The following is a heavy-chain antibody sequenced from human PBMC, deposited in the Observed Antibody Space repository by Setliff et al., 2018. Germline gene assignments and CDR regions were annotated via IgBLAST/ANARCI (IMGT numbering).Heavy chain of an antibody. J-gene: IGHJ6*03. Sequence: GGSLRLSCAASGFFFRSYEMNWVRQTPGKGLEWVSYINSGGTKIYYADSVEGRFTISRDNGKNSLFLQMNSVRAEDTAVYYCARGIVVVPAALDVWGKGTTVTVSS. CDR2: INSGGTKI. CDR1: GFFFRSYE. CDR3: ARGIVVVPAALDV. D-gene: IGHD2-2*01. V-gene: IGHV3-48*03.